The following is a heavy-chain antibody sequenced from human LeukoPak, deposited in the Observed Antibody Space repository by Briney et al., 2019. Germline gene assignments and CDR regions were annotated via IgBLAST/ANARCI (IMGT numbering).Heavy chain of an antibody. J-gene: IGHJ4*02. Sequence: SETLSLXCTVSGGSISSYYWSWSRQPPGKGLEWIGYIYYSGSTNYNPSLKSRVTISVDTSKNQFSLKLSSVTAADTAVYYCARGPTYCSSSSCLQGEWGQGTLVTVSS. CDR2: IYYSGST. CDR1: GGSISSYY. D-gene: IGHD2-15*01. CDR3: ARGPTYCSSSSCLQGE. V-gene: IGHV4-59*01.